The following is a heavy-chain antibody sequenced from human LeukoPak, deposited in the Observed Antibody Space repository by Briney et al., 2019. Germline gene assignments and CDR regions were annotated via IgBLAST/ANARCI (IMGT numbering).Heavy chain of an antibody. CDR3: ARIVAHDGGFDY. D-gene: IGHD5-12*01. V-gene: IGHV3-48*03. CDR1: GFIFSSYE. J-gene: IGHJ4*02. Sequence: GGSLRLSCAASGFIFSSYEMNRVRQAPGKGLEWVSYISSSGSTIYYADSVKGRFTISRDNAKNSLYLQMNSLRAEDTAVYYCARIVAHDGGFDYWGQGTLVTVSS. CDR2: ISSSGSTI.